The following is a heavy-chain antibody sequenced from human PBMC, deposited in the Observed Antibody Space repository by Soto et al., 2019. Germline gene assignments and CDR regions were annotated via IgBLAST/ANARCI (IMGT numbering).Heavy chain of an antibody. CDR1: GFTFSSYT. J-gene: IGHJ4*02. Sequence: QVQLVESGGGVVQPGRSLRLSCAASGFTFSSYTMHWVRQAPGKGLEWVAVVSYDGTNKYYADSVKGRFAISRDNSRDTLYLQMNSLSAEDTALSYCARDVWYSSGYYVDEAGLDYWGQGTLVTVSS. V-gene: IGHV3-30*09. CDR2: VSYDGTNK. CDR3: ARDVWYSSGYYVDEAGLDY. D-gene: IGHD6-19*01.